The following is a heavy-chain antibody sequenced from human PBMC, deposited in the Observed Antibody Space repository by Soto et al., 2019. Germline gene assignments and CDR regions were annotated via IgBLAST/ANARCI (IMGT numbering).Heavy chain of an antibody. V-gene: IGHV4-34*01. Sequence: KPSETLSLTLAVYGGSFSGYYWSWIRQPPGKGLEWIGEINHSGSTNYNPSLKSRVTISVDTSKNQFSLKLSAVTAADTAVYYCARGRGMDVWGQGTTVTVSS. CDR2: INHSGST. CDR1: GGSFSGYY. CDR3: ARGRGMDV. J-gene: IGHJ6*02.